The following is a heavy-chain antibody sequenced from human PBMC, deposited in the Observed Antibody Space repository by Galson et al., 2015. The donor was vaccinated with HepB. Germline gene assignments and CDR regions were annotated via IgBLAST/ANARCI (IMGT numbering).Heavy chain of an antibody. D-gene: IGHD2-2*03. J-gene: IGHJ6*02. CDR2: ISSSSNTI. V-gene: IGHV3-48*04. Sequence: SLRLSCAASGFTFSSYSMNWVRQAPGKGLEWVSHISSSSNTINYADSVRGRFTISRDNAKNSLYLQMNSLRADDTAVYYCASGYCSTTRCYAGDYYYYYGMDVWGQGTTVTVSS. CDR3: ASGYCSTTRCYAGDYYYYYGMDV. CDR1: GFTFSSYS.